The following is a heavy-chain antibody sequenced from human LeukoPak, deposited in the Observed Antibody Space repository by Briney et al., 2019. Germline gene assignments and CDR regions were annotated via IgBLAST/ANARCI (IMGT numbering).Heavy chain of an antibody. D-gene: IGHD3-22*01. CDR2: ISWNSGSI. J-gene: IGHJ4*02. Sequence: PGGSLRLSCAASGFTFDDYAMHWVRQAPGKGLEWVSGISWNSGSIAYADSVKGRFTISRDNAKDSLYLQMNSLRVEDTAVYYCARDAGSSGSYFDYWGQGTLVTVSS. CDR1: GFTFDDYA. CDR3: ARDAGSSGSYFDY. V-gene: IGHV3-9*01.